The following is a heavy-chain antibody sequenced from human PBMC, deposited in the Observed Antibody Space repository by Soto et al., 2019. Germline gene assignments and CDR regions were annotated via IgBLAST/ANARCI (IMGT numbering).Heavy chain of an antibody. CDR3: ARPDFGDYWYFDL. CDR2: IIPALGTT. V-gene: IGHV1-69*08. D-gene: IGHD4-17*01. CDR1: GGPFSSHT. J-gene: IGHJ2*01. Sequence: QDQLVQSGAEVKKPGSSVKVSCKAFGGPFSSHTFSWVRQAPGQGLEWMGRIIPALGTTTYAQKFQGRVTFTADESVTTVYMELNSLRTEDTAVYYCARPDFGDYWYFDLGGRGTLVTVSS.